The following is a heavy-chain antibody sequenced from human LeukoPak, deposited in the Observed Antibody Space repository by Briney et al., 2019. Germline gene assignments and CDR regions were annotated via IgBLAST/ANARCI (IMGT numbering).Heavy chain of an antibody. V-gene: IGHV4-34*01. J-gene: IGHJ4*02. CDR2: INHSGST. CDR1: GGSFSGYY. Sequence: SETLSLTCAVYGGSFSGYYWSWIRQPPGKGLEWIGEINHSGSTNYNPSLKSRVTISVDTSKNQFSLKLSSVTAADTAVYYCARGRSGFGYWGQGTLVTVSS. D-gene: IGHD2-8*02. CDR3: ARGRSGFGY.